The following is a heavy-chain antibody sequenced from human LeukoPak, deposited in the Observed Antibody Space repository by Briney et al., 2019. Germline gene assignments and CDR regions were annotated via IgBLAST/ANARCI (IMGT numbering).Heavy chain of an antibody. CDR3: ASENYGSGSYFVSGMDV. J-gene: IGHJ6*04. D-gene: IGHD3-10*01. CDR1: GYTFTSYY. V-gene: IGHV1-46*03. CDR2: INPSGGST. Sequence: ASVKVSCKASGYTFTSYYMHWARQAPGQGLEWMGIINPSGGSTSYAQKFQGRVTMTRDTSTSTVYMELSSLRSEDTAVYYCASENYGSGSYFVSGMDVWGKGTTVTVSS.